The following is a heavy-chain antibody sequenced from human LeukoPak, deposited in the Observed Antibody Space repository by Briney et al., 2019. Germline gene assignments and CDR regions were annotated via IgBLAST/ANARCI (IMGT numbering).Heavy chain of an antibody. CDR2: IIPILGIA. CDR3: ASAAAEEWFDP. Sequence: SVTVSCKASGGTFSSYAISWVRQAPGQGLEWMGRIIPILGIANYAQKFQGRVTITADKSTSTAYMELSSLRSEDTAVYYCASAAAEEWFDPWGQGTLVTVSS. V-gene: IGHV1-69*04. D-gene: IGHD6-13*01. CDR1: GGTFSSYA. J-gene: IGHJ5*02.